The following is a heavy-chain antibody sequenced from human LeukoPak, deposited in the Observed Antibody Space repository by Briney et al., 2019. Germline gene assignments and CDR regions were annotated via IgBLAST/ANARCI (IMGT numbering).Heavy chain of an antibody. Sequence: SETLSLTCTVSGYSISSGYYWGWIRQPPGKGLEWIGSIYHSGSTYYNPSLKSRVTISVDTSKNQFSLKLSSVTAADTAVYYCARDGGSYDYWGQGTLVTVSS. CDR1: GYSISSGYY. V-gene: IGHV4-38-2*02. D-gene: IGHD1-26*01. CDR2: IYHSGST. J-gene: IGHJ4*02. CDR3: ARDGGSYDY.